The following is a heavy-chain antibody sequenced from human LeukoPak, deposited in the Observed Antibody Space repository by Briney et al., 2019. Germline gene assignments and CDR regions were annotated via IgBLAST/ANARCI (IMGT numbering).Heavy chain of an antibody. D-gene: IGHD6-13*01. Sequence: SETLSLTCTVSGGSVSSSSYYWGWIRQPPGKGLEWIGSIYHSGSTYYNPSLKIRVTISVDTSKNQFSLKLRSVTAADTAVYYCARAYSSSWFDYWGQGTLVTVSS. J-gene: IGHJ4*02. CDR1: GGSVSSSSYY. CDR3: ARAYSSSWFDY. V-gene: IGHV4-39*07. CDR2: IYHSGST.